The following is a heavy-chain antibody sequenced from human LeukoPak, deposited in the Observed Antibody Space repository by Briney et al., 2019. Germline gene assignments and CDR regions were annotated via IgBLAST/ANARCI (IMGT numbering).Heavy chain of an antibody. Sequence: KSGGSLRLSCAASGFTFSSYSMNWVRQAPGKGLEWVSSISSSSSYIYYADSVKGRFTISRDNAKNSLYLQMNSLRAEDTAVYYCARASDSSGYYSYFDHWGQGTLVTVSS. CDR2: ISSSSSYI. CDR1: GFTFSSYS. J-gene: IGHJ1*01. D-gene: IGHD3-22*01. CDR3: ARASDSSGYYSYFDH. V-gene: IGHV3-21*01.